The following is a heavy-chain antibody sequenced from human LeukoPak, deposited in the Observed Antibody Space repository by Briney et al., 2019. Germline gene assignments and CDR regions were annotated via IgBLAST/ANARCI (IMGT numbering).Heavy chain of an antibody. CDR1: AYTFTGYY. J-gene: IGHJ3*02. V-gene: IGHV1-2*02. Sequence: GAAVKVSCKASAYTFTGYYLHWVRQAPGQGLEWMGWINPNSGGTKYAQRFQGRVTMTRDTSISTAYMELSRLRSDDTAVYYCANYCGGGSCRDAFDIWGQGTMVTVSS. CDR2: INPNSGGT. D-gene: IGHD2-15*01. CDR3: ANYCGGGSCRDAFDI.